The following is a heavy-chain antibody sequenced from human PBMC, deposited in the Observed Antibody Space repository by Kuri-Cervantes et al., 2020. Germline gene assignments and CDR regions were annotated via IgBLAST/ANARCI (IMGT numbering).Heavy chain of an antibody. D-gene: IGHD4-17*01. CDR3: ARGHYGDYGGRYYYYYGMDV. CDR1: GFTFSSYA. Sequence: GESLKISCAASGFTFSSYAMSWVRQAPGKGLEWVSAISGSGGSTYYADSVKGRFTISRDNSKNTLYLQMNSLRAEDTAVYYCARGHYGDYGGRYYYYYGMDVWGQGTTVTVSS. J-gene: IGHJ6*02. CDR2: ISGSGGST. V-gene: IGHV3-23*01.